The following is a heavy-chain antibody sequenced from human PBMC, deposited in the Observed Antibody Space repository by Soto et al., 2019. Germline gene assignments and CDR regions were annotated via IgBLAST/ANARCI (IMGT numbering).Heavy chain of an antibody. J-gene: IGHJ6*03. Sequence: GGSLRLSCAASGFTFSSYSMNWVRQAPGKGLEWVSSISSSSSYIYYADSVKGRFTISRDNAKNSLYLQMNSLRAEDTAVYYCARDQAIVGTTTKGYYYMDVWGKGTTVTVSS. D-gene: IGHD4-17*01. CDR3: ARDQAIVGTTTKGYYYMDV. CDR1: GFTFSSYS. V-gene: IGHV3-21*01. CDR2: ISSSSSYI.